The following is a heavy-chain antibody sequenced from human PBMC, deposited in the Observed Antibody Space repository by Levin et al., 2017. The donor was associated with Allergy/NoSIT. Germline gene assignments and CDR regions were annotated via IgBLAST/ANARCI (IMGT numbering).Heavy chain of an antibody. V-gene: IGHV3-74*01. CDR2: LNTDGTIT. J-gene: IGHJ4*02. CDR1: GFIFSGYW. CDR3: ARGGEGNTGLDY. D-gene: IGHD3-16*01. Sequence: QAGGSLRLSCAASGFIFSGYWMYWVRQAPGKGLMWVSRLNTDGTITAYADSVKGRFTISRDNAKNTLYLQMNNLRAEDTALYFCARGGEGNTGLDYWGQGTLVTVSS.